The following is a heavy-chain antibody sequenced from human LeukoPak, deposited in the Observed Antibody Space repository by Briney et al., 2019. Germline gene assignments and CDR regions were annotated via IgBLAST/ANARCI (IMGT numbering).Heavy chain of an antibody. CDR3: ARGAEAFGVVIIRPSRHYYMDV. D-gene: IGHD3-3*01. J-gene: IGHJ6*03. CDR1: GYALTELS. Sequence: ASVKVSCKVSGYALTELSMHWVRQAPGKGLEWMGGFDPEDGETIYAQKFQGRVTMTEDTSTDTAYMELSSLRPEDTAVYYCARGAEAFGVVIIRPSRHYYMDVWGKGTTVTVSS. V-gene: IGHV1-24*01. CDR2: FDPEDGET.